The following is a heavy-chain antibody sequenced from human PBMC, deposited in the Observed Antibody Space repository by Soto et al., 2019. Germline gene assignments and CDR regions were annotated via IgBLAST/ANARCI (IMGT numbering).Heavy chain of an antibody. CDR3: ARDRAKWKDYYYSGMDV. Sequence: QVQLQESGPGLVKPSQTLSLTCTVSGGSISSGDDFWTWIRQPPGKGLEWIGYIYYSGSTYYNPSLKSRLTMSLTTSKTQFSLKLSSVTAADTAVYYCARDRAKWKDYYYSGMDVWGQGTTVTVSS. CDR2: IYYSGST. V-gene: IGHV4-30-4*01. CDR1: GGSISSGDDF. D-gene: IGHD1-20*01. J-gene: IGHJ6*02.